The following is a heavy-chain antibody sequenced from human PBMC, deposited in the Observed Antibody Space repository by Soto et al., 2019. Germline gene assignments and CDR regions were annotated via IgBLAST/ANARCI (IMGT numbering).Heavy chain of an antibody. D-gene: IGHD2-8*01. V-gene: IGHV3-23*01. CDR2: ITGSGDSGGTT. J-gene: IGHJ4*02. CDR3: AKDQWDY. CDR1: GFTFNIYA. Sequence: EVQLLESGGGLVQPGGSLRLSCAASGFTFNIYAMSWVRQAPGKGLEWVSGITGSGDSGGTTYYGDSVKGRFTISRDNSKNTQYLQRNSLRAEDTAVYYCAKDQWDYWGQGTLVTVSS.